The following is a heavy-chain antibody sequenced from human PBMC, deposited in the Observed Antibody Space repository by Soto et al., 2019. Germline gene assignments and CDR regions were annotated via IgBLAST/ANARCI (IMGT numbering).Heavy chain of an antibody. CDR1: GGSISSSSYY. V-gene: IGHV4-39*01. D-gene: IGHD1-26*01. CDR3: ARRDDGSYFFGY. Sequence: SETLSLTCTVSGGSISSSSYYWGWIRQPPGKGLEWIGSIYDSGSTYYNPSLKSRVTISVDTSKNQFSLKLSSVTAADTAVYYCARRDDGSYFFGYWGQGTLVTVSS. J-gene: IGHJ4*02. CDR2: IYDSGST.